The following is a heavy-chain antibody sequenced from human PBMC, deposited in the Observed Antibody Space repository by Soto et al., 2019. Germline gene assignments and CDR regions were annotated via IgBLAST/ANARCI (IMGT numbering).Heavy chain of an antibody. Sequence: QVQLVQSGAEVKKPGSSVRVSCKASGAAFNTITINWVRQAPGQGLEWMGGFVPVFGSATYAQKFQGRVAITADASASTFYMELSRLNPEDTALYYCVREDDTTGSYSWFDPWGQGTLVTVSS. J-gene: IGHJ5*02. CDR1: GAAFNTIT. CDR2: FVPVFGSA. D-gene: IGHD3-9*01. V-gene: IGHV1-69*01. CDR3: VREDDTTGSYSWFDP.